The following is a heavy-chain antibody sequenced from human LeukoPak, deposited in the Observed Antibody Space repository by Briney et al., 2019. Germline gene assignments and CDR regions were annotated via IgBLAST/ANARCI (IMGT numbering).Heavy chain of an antibody. CDR3: VRRIAASSIYFGY. CDR2: ISSNGGIT. J-gene: IGHJ4*02. V-gene: IGHV3-64D*06. Sequence: PGGSLRLSCSASGFTFSSYAMHWVRQAPGKGLEYVSAISSNGGITFYADSVKGRFTISRDNSKNTLYLQMSSLRAEDTAVYYCVRRIAASSIYFGYWGQGTLVTVSS. CDR1: GFTFSSYA. D-gene: IGHD6-13*01.